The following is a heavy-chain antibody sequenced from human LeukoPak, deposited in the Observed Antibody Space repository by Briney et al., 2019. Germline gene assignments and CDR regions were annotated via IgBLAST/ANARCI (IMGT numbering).Heavy chain of an antibody. Sequence: GGSLRLSCAASGFTVRSNYMSWVRQAPGKGLEWVSVIYSGGSTYYADSVKGRFTISRDNSKNTLYLQMNSLRAEDTAVYYCARDWHDSSGYYYYGYWGPGTLVTVSS. D-gene: IGHD3-22*01. V-gene: IGHV3-66*01. CDR1: GFTVRSNY. CDR3: ARDWHDSSGYYYYGY. J-gene: IGHJ4*02. CDR2: IYSGGST.